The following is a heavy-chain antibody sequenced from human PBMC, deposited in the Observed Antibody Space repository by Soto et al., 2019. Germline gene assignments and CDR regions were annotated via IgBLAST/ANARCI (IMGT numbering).Heavy chain of an antibody. CDR1: GYTFSNYA. Sequence: ASVKVSCKASGYTFSNYAMHWVRQAPGQGLEWMGWINAVNGDTKYSQKIQGRVTITRDTSASTAYMELSSLRSEDTAVYYCASGWFGEFVYYFDYWGQGTLVTVSS. J-gene: IGHJ4*02. CDR3: ASGWFGEFVYYFDY. CDR2: INAVNGDT. V-gene: IGHV1-3*01. D-gene: IGHD3-10*01.